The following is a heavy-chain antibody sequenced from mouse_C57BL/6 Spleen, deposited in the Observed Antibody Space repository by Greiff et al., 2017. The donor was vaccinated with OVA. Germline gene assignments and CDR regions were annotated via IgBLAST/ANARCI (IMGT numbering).Heavy chain of an antibody. CDR1: GYTFTSYW. CDR2: IDPSDSYT. Sequence: QVQLQQPGAELVMPGASVKLSCKASGYTFTSYWMHWVKQRPGQGLEWIGEIDPSDSYTNYNQKFKGKSTLTVDKSSSTAYMQLSSLTSEDSAVYYCASAGNSAWFAYWGQGTLVTVSA. J-gene: IGHJ3*01. CDR3: ASAGNSAWFAY. V-gene: IGHV1-69*01.